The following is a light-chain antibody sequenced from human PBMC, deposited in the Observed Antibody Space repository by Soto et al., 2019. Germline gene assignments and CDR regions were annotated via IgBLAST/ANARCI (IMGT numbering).Light chain of an antibody. CDR1: SSDVGSYDH. Sequence: QSVLTQPASVSGSPGQSITISCSGTSSDVGSYDHFAWYQQFPGKTPKLMIYEVSNRPSGVSSRFSGSKGGKTASVTICGLHAEDEADYYCISYTGSRAYVFGIGTKGTVL. CDR2: EVS. V-gene: IGLV2-14*01. J-gene: IGLJ1*01. CDR3: ISYTGSRAYV.